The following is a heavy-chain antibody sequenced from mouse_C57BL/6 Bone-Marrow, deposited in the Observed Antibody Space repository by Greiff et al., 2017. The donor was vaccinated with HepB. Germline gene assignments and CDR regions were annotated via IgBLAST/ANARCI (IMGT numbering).Heavy chain of an antibody. D-gene: IGHD1-1*01. CDR3: ARSRLLRSAWFAY. V-gene: IGHV1-42*01. J-gene: IGHJ3*01. Sequence: VQLQQSGPELVKPGASVKISCKASGYSFTGYYMNWVKQSPEKSLEWIGEINPSTGGTTYNQKFKAKATLTVDKSSSTAYMQLKSLTSEDSAVYYCARSRLLRSAWFAYWGQGTLVTVSA. CDR2: INPSTGGT. CDR1: GYSFTGYY.